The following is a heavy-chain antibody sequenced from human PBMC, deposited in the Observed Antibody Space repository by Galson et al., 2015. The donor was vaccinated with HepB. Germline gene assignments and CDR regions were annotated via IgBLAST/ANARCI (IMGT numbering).Heavy chain of an antibody. Sequence: SLRLSCAVSGFTFSSYAMSWVRQAPGKGLEWVSAISGSGGSAYYADSVKGRFTISRDNSKNTLYLQMKSLQAEDTDLYYCAKDNRIVAPRLFVKVTPTPQGGYFDYWGQGTLVTVSS. CDR3: AKDNRIVAPRLFVKVTPTPQGGYFDY. CDR2: ISGSGGSA. J-gene: IGHJ4*02. D-gene: IGHD5-12*01. V-gene: IGHV3-23*01. CDR1: GFTFSSYA.